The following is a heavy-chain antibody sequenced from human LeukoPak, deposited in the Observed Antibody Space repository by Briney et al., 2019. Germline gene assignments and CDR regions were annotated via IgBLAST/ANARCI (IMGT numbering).Heavy chain of an antibody. V-gene: IGHV5-51*01. J-gene: IGHJ4*02. D-gene: IGHD5-12*01. CDR2: IYPGDSDT. Sequence: GESLKISCKHSEYSFPNYCIGWVRQMPGKGLEWMGIIYPGDSDTRYSPSFQGQVTISADKSISTAYLQWSSLKASDTAMYYCTRPAASGYDSPANYWGQGTPVTVSS. CDR3: TRPAASGYDSPANY. CDR1: EYSFPNYC.